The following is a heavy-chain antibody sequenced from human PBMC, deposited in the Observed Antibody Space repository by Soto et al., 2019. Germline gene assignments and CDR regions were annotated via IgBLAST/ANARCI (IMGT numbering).Heavy chain of an antibody. V-gene: IGHV1-8*01. CDR3: ARGRASGSYYLLDY. CDR2: INPNSGNI. CDR1: GNTFTSYD. D-gene: IGHD3-10*01. J-gene: IGHJ4*02. Sequence: ASVKVSCKASGNTFTSYDINWVRQATGHGLEWMGWINPNSGNIGYAQKFQGRVTMTRDTAIRTAYMEVSRLRSDDTAVYYRARGRASGSYYLLDYWGQGPLVPVSP.